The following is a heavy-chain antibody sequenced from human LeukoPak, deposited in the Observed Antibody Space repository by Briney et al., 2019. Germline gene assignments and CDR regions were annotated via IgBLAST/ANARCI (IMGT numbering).Heavy chain of an antibody. V-gene: IGHV3-7*01. J-gene: IGHJ4*02. Sequence: GGSLRLSCAASGFTFSSYWMSWVRQAPGKGLEWVANIKQDGSEKYYVDSVKGRFTISRDNAKNSLYLQMNSLRAEDTAVYYCARDELSGVVVTASQFDYWGQGTLVTVSS. CDR2: IKQDGSEK. D-gene: IGHD3-22*01. CDR1: GFTFSSYW. CDR3: ARDELSGVVVTASQFDY.